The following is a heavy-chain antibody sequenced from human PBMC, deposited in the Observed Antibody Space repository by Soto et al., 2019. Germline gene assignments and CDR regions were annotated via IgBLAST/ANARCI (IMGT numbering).Heavy chain of an antibody. J-gene: IGHJ4*02. CDR3: ARGSGYDYSDYFDY. CDR2: IYYSGST. CDR1: GGSISSGGYY. D-gene: IGHD5-12*01. Sequence: SETLSLTCTVSGGSISSGGYYWSWIRQHPGKGLEWIGYIYYSGSTYYNPSLKSRVTISVDTSKNQFSLKLSSVTAADTAVYYCARGSGYDYSDYFDYWGQGTLVTVSS. V-gene: IGHV4-31*03.